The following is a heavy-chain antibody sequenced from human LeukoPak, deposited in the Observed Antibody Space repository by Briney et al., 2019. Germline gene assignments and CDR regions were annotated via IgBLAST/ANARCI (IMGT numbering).Heavy chain of an antibody. D-gene: IGHD2-8*01. CDR3: ARQLGLVYYYYYYYMDV. J-gene: IGHJ6*03. V-gene: IGHV4-38-2*02. CDR1: GYSISSGHY. Sequence: SETLSLTCTVSGYSISSGHYWAWIRQPPGKGLEWIGSIYHSGSTDYNPALKSRVTISVDTSKNQFSLKLSSVTAADTAVYYCARQLGLVYYYYYYYMDVWGKGTTVTISS. CDR2: IYHSGST.